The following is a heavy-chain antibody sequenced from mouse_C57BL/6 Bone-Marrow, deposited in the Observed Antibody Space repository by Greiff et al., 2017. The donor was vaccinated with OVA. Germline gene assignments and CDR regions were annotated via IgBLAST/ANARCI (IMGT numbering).Heavy chain of an antibody. CDR2: INNDGSST. Sequence: EVKLVESEGGLVQPGSSMKLSCTASGFTFSDYYMAWVRQVPEKGLEWVANINNDGSSTYYMDSLKSRFIISRDNAKSILYLQMSSLKSDDTASYYCARDRYYAMDYWGQGTSVTVSS. CDR3: ARDRYYAMDY. V-gene: IGHV5-16*01. J-gene: IGHJ4*01. CDR1: GFTFSDYY.